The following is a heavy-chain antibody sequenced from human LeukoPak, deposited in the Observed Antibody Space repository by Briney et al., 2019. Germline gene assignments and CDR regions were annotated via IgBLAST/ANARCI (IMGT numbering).Heavy chain of an antibody. CDR3: ATDSLYDSSGYSPKFDY. V-gene: IGHV3-7*01. J-gene: IGHJ4*02. D-gene: IGHD3-22*01. CDR2: IKEDGSEK. Sequence: GGSLRLSCAASGFTFSSYWMSWVRQAPGKGLEWVANIKEDGSEKYYVDSVKGRFTISRDNAKNSLYLQMNSLRAEDTAVYYCATDSLYDSSGYSPKFDYWGQGTLVTVSS. CDR1: GFTFSSYW.